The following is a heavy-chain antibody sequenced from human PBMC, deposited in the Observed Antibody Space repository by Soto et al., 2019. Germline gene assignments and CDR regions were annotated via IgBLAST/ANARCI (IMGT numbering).Heavy chain of an antibody. CDR3: ARQPLRRGWFDP. D-gene: IGHD4-17*01. CDR2: ISSSGSTI. V-gene: IGHV3-48*03. Sequence: GGSLRLSCAASGFTFSSYEMNWVRQAPGKGLEWVSYISSSGSTIYYADSVKGRFTISRDNAKNSLYLQMNSLRAEDTAVYYCARQPLRRGWFDPWGQGTLVTVSS. CDR1: GFTFSSYE. J-gene: IGHJ5*02.